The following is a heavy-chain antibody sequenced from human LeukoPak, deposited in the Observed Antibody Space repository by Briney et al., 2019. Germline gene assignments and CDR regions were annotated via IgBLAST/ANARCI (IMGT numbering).Heavy chain of an antibody. V-gene: IGHV4-59*08. CDR1: GGSISNYY. CDR3: ARHSSWYYDFDY. D-gene: IGHD6-13*01. J-gene: IGHJ4*02. CDR2: ISYSGNT. Sequence: SETLSLSCSVSGGSISNYYWSWIRQPPGKGLEWIGYISYSGNTNYNPSLKNRLTISVDLSTNQFSLKLTSVTGADTAVYYCARHSSWYYDFDYWGQGTLVTVSS.